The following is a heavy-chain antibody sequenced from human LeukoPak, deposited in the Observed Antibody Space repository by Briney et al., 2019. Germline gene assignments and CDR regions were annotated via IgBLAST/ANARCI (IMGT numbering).Heavy chain of an antibody. J-gene: IGHJ6*03. Sequence: GGSLRPSCAASGFTFSSYAMHWVRQAPGKGREGVAFIRYDGSKKFYADFVKGRFTISRDTSKNTLYLQMNSLRTEDSAMYYCAKAGYCATAGCPDYYYMDVWGRGTTVTVSS. CDR2: IRYDGSKK. D-gene: IGHD2-8*01. CDR1: GFTFSSYA. CDR3: AKAGYCATAGCPDYYYMDV. V-gene: IGHV3-30*02.